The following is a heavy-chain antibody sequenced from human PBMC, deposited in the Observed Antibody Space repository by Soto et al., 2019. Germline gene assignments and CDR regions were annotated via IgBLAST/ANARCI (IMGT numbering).Heavy chain of an antibody. D-gene: IGHD5-12*01. CDR2: IYYSGSS. J-gene: IGHJ4*02. CDR1: GGPLSSGSYY. Sequence: PSETLSLTCTVSGGPLSSGSYYWSWIRQSPGQGPEWIGYIYYSGSSYYNPSLKSRVTMSVDTSKNQFSLKLSSVTAADTAVYYCAREKGYISGPKNFDYWGQGTLVTVSS. V-gene: IGHV4-30-4*08. CDR3: AREKGYISGPKNFDY.